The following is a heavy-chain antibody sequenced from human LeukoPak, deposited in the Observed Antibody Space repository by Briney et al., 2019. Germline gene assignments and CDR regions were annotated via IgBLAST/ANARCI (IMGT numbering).Heavy chain of an antibody. J-gene: IGHJ6*02. V-gene: IGHV3-21*01. CDR2: ISSSSSYI. CDR1: GFTFSSYS. Sequence: GGSLRLSCAASGFTFSSYSMNWVRQAPGKGLEWVSSISSSSSYIYYADSVKGRFTISRDNAKNSLYLQMNSLRAEDTAVYYCARDLEALWLQDYYYGMDVWGQGTTVTVSS. CDR3: ARDLEALWLQDYYYGMDV. D-gene: IGHD5-18*01.